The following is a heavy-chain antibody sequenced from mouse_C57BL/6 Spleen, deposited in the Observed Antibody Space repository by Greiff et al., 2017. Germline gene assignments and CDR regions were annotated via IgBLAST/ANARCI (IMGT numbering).Heavy chain of an antibody. J-gene: IGHJ1*03. CDR2: IHPNSGST. CDR3: AREDYYGSSYRYFDV. Sequence: QVQLKQPGAELVKPGASVKLSCKASGYTFTSYWMHWVKQRPGQGLEWIGMIHPNSGSTNYNEKFKSKATLTVDKSSSTAYMQLSSLTSEDSAVYYCAREDYYGSSYRYFDVWGTGTTVTVSS. V-gene: IGHV1-64*01. D-gene: IGHD1-1*01. CDR1: GYTFTSYW.